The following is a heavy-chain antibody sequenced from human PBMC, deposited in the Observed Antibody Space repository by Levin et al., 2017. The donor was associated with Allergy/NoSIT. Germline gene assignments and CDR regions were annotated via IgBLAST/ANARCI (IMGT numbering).Heavy chain of an antibody. Sequence: SGPTLVKPTQTLTLTCTFSGFSLSTSGMCVSWIRQPPGKALDVVVLFFFSSSPYYSTSLKTRLTISKDTSKNQVVLTMTNMDPVDTATYYCARRYSSGISPYYFPYWGQGTLVTVSS. V-gene: IGHV2-70*01. D-gene: IGHD6-19*01. CDR3: ARRYSSGISPYYFPY. J-gene: IGHJ4*02. CDR1: GFSLSTSGMC. CDR2: FFFSSSP.